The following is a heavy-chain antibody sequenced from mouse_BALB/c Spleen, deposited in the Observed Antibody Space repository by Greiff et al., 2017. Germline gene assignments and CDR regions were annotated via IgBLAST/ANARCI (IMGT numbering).Heavy chain of an antibody. Sequence: EVQGVESGGGLVQPGGSLKLSCAASGFTFSSYTMSWVRQTPGKRLEWVAYIRNGGGSTYYPDTVKGRFTISRDNAKNTLYLQMSSLKSEDTAMYYCARGSYGNYRYAMDYWGQGTSVTVPS. D-gene: IGHD2-1*01. CDR3: ARGSYGNYRYAMDY. CDR2: IRNGGGST. V-gene: IGHV5-12-2*01. CDR1: GFTFSSYT. J-gene: IGHJ4*01.